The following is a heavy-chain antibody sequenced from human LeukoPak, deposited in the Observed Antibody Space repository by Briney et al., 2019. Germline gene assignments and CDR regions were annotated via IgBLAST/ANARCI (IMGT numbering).Heavy chain of an antibody. V-gene: IGHV1-69*05. CDR3: ARRGVTPFWGFDP. CDR2: IIPIFGTA. Sequence: SVKVSCKASGGTFSSYAISWVRQAPGQGLEWMGGIIPIFGTANYAQKFQGRVTITTDESTSTAYMELSSLRSDDTAVYYCARRGVTPFWGFDPWGQGTLVTVSS. J-gene: IGHJ5*02. D-gene: IGHD2-21*02. CDR1: GGTFSSYA.